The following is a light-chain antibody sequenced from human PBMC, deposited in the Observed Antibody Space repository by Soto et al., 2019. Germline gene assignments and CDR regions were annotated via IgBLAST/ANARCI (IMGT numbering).Light chain of an antibody. CDR2: DDS. V-gene: IGLV3-21*02. Sequence: SYELTQPPSVSVAPGQTATISCGGDNIGRKSVHWYQQKPGQAPVVVVYDDSDRPSGIPERFSGSNSGNTATLTISRVEAGDEADYHCQVWDSTGDHYVFGSGTKVTVL. J-gene: IGLJ1*01. CDR3: QVWDSTGDHYV. CDR1: NIGRKS.